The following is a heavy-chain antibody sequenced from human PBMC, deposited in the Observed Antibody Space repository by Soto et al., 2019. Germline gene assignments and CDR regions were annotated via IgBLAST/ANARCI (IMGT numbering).Heavy chain of an antibody. D-gene: IGHD3-10*01. J-gene: IGHJ5*02. Sequence: QVQLQQWGAGLLKPSETLSLTCAVYGGSFSGYYWSWIRQPPGKGLEWIGEINHSGSTNYNPSLKSRVTISVDTSKNQFYLKLSSVTAADTAVYYCARGSVRGVKGWFDPWGQGTLVTVSS. V-gene: IGHV4-34*01. CDR1: GGSFSGYY. CDR3: ARGSVRGVKGWFDP. CDR2: INHSGST.